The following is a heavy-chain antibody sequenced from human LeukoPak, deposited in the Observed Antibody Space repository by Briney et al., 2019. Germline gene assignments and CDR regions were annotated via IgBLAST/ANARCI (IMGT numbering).Heavy chain of an antibody. D-gene: IGHD2-2*01. J-gene: IGHJ4*02. CDR3: AAPTRYCSSTSCYVFDY. CDR1: GYTLTELS. CDR2: LDPEDGET. V-gene: IGHV1-24*01. Sequence: GASVKVSCKVSGYTLTELSMHWVRQAPGKGLEWIGGLDPEDGETIYAQRFQGRVTMTEDTSTDTAYMELSSLRSEDTAVYYCAAPTRYCSSTSCYVFDYWGQGTLVTVSS.